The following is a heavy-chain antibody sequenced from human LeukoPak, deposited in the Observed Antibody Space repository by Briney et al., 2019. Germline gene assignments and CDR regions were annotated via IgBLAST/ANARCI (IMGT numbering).Heavy chain of an antibody. D-gene: IGHD3-10*01. CDR3: ARGRSDYYLDS. CDR2: IYPDSGGT. V-gene: IGHV1-2*02. J-gene: IGHJ4*02. CDR1: GYTXTDYY. Sequence: ASAKVSCKASGYTXTDYYMHWVRQAPGHGLEWMGWIYPDSGGTNYAQKFQGRVTMTRDTSISTAYMGLSRLTSDDTAVYYCARGRSDYYLDSWGQGTLVTVSS.